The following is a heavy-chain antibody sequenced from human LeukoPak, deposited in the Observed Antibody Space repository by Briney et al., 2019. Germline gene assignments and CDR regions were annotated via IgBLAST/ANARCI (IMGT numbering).Heavy chain of an antibody. Sequence: PGGSLRLSCAASGFTVSSNYMSWVRQAPGKGLEWVSVIYSGGSTYYADSVKGRFTISRDNSKNTLYLQMNSPRAEDTAVYYCARIGITIFGVVRNYYMDGGGKGTTVTVS. D-gene: IGHD3-3*01. CDR2: IYSGGST. V-gene: IGHV3-53*01. CDR3: ARIGITIFGVVRNYYMDG. J-gene: IGHJ6*03. CDR1: GFTVSSNY.